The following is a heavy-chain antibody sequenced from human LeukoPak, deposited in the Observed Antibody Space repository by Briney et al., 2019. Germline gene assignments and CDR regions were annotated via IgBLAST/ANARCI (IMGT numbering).Heavy chain of an antibody. CDR3: AKDLARLRYFDWLLLPILFDY. D-gene: IGHD3-9*01. J-gene: IGHJ4*02. CDR1: GFTVSNSF. Sequence: PGGSLRLSCAASGFTVSNSFMTWVRQAPGKGLEWVSAISGSGGSTYYADSVKGRFTISRDNSKNTLYLQMNSLRAEDTAVYYCAKDLARLRYFDWLLLPILFDYWGQGTLVTVSS. V-gene: IGHV3-23*01. CDR2: ISGSGGST.